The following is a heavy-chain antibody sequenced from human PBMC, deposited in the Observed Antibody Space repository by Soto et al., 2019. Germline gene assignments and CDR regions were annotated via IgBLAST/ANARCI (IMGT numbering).Heavy chain of an antibody. CDR3: ARGSEDDILTGHTTTYFDY. V-gene: IGHV4-39*01. Sequence: QLQLQESGPGLVKPSETLSLTCTVSGGSISSSSYYWGWIRQPPGKGLEWIGSIYYSGSTYYNPSLKSRVTISVDTSKNQFSLKLSSVTAADTAVYYCARGSEDDILTGHTTTYFDYWGQGTLVTVSS. J-gene: IGHJ4*02. CDR2: IYYSGST. CDR1: GGSISSSSYY. D-gene: IGHD3-9*01.